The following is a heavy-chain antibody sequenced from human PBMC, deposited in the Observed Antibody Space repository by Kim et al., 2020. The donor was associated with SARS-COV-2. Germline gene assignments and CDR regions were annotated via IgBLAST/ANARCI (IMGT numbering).Heavy chain of an antibody. CDR2: DGRSI. CDR3: ARARFDP. J-gene: IGHJ5*02. Sequence: DGRSITYADSVKGRFTISKDDAETTLELQMNSLRAEDTGVYYCARARFDPWGQGTLVTVSS. V-gene: IGHV3-74*03.